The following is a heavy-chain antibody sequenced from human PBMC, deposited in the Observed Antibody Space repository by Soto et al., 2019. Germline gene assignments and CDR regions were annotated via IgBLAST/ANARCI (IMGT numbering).Heavy chain of an antibody. CDR2: ISSSSSTI. V-gene: IGHV3-48*01. Sequence: EVQLVESGGGLVQPGGSLRLSCAASGFTFSSYSMNWVRQAPGKGLEWVSYISSSSSTIYYADSVKGRFTISRDNAKNSLYLQMNSLRAEDTAVYYCARDRSVVVPAAIDYNYYYMDVWGKGTTVTVSS. D-gene: IGHD2-2*01. CDR1: GFTFSSYS. CDR3: ARDRSVVVPAAIDYNYYYMDV. J-gene: IGHJ6*03.